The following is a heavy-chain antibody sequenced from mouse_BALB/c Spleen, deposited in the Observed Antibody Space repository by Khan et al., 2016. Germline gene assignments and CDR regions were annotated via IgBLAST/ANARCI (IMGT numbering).Heavy chain of an antibody. CDR2: IYPGDGDT. J-gene: IGHJ4*01. Sequence: QVQLQQSGAELVRPGSSVKISCKASDYAFSNYWMNWVKQRPGQGLEWIGQIYPGDGDTNYNGKFKGKATLTADKSSSTVYMQLSSLTSEDSAVYFCVRGMLLRLFYAMDYWGQGTSVTVSS. D-gene: IGHD6-2*01. V-gene: IGHV1-80*01. CDR3: VRGMLLRLFYAMDY. CDR1: DYAFSNYW.